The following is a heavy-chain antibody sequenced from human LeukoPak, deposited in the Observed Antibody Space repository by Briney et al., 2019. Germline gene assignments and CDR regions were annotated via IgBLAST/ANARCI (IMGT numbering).Heavy chain of an antibody. V-gene: IGHV4-59*01. CDR2: IYYSGST. CDR3: AREAQGARYIDY. D-gene: IGHD1-26*01. CDR1: GGSISSYY. J-gene: IGHJ4*02. Sequence: SETLSLTCTVSGGSISSYYWSWIRQPPGKGLEWIGYIYYSGSTNYNPSLKSRVTISVDTSKNQFSLKLSSVTAADTAVYYCAREAQGARYIDYWGQGTLVTVSS.